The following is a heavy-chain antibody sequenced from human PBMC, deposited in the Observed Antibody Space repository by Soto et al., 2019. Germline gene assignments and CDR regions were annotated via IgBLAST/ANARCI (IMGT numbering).Heavy chain of an antibody. J-gene: IGHJ6*01. CDR2: IIPIFGTA. Sequence: SVKVSFPASGGPFSSYAVSLVRQAPGQGLEWIGGIIPIFGTANYAQKFQGRVTITADESRSTAYMELSSLRSEDTAVYYCARQPPADHYGGNPDYYYYGMDVWGQGTTVTVSS. V-gene: IGHV1-69*13. D-gene: IGHD4-17*01. CDR1: GGPFSSYA. CDR3: ARQPPADHYGGNPDYYYYGMDV.